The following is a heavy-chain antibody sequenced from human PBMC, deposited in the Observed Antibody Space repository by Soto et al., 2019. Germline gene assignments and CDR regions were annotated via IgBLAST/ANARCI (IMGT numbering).Heavy chain of an antibody. D-gene: IGHD3-3*01. CDR1: GFTFDDYA. V-gene: IGHV3-9*01. J-gene: IGHJ5*02. CDR3: AKGGYDFWSANWFDP. Sequence: GGSLRLSCAASGFTFDDYAMHWVRQAPGKGLEWVSGISWNSGSIGYADSVKGRFTISRDNAKNSLYLQMNSLRAEDTALYYCAKGGYDFWSANWFDPWGQGTLVTVSS. CDR2: ISWNSGSI.